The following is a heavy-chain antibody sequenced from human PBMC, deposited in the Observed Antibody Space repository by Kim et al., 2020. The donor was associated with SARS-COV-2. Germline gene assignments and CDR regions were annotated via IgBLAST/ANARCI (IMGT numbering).Heavy chain of an antibody. CDR3: WRYNSTVSFDH. CDR1: GYVLRKYW. J-gene: IGHJ4*02. V-gene: IGHV5-51*01. D-gene: IGHD3-22*01. Sequence: GESLKISCKASGYVLRKYWIAWVRQTAGQGLECLGIIFPGDYDARYSPSFQGQVTILAAKSTKTAYLQRGSLKASDTATYYCWRYNSTVSFDHWGPGTLV. CDR2: IFPGDYDA.